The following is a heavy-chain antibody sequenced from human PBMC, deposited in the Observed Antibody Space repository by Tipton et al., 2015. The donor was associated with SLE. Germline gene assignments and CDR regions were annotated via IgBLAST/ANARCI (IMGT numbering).Heavy chain of an antibody. CDR2: ISDSGST. D-gene: IGHD3-3*01. V-gene: IGHV4-61*01. Sequence: TLSLTCSVSGGSISSSSCYWSWIRQPPGKGLEWIGYISDSGSTNYNPSLRSRVAISVDTSKNQFSLRLDSMTSADTAVYYCARGGTDYDVWLGCPYFDLWGRGTLVTVSS. CDR1: GGSISSSSCY. J-gene: IGHJ2*01. CDR3: ARGGTDYDVWLGCPYFDL.